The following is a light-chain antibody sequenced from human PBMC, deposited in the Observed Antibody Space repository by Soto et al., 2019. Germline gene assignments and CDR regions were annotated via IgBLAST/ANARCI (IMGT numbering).Light chain of an antibody. J-gene: IGLJ2*01. Sequence: QSVMTQPPSVSAAPGQKVTISCSGSSSNIGGNSVSWYQQLPGTAPKLLIYDDDKRPSGIPDRFSGSKSGNTASLTVSGLQAEDEADYYCTSHAGSINLVFGGGTKVTVL. CDR2: DDD. CDR1: SSNIGGNS. V-gene: IGLV1-51*01. CDR3: TSHAGSINLV.